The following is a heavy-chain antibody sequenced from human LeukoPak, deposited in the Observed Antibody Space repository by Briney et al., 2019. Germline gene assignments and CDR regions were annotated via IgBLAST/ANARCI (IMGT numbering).Heavy chain of an antibody. V-gene: IGHV3-9*01. CDR3: AKDSLAAAGTGFDY. J-gene: IGHJ4*02. Sequence: GGSLRLSCAASGFTFDDYAMHWVRQAPGKGLEWVSGISWNSGGIGYADSVKGRFTISRDNAEHSLYLQMNSLRAEDTALYYCAKDSLAAAGTGFDYWGQGTLVTVSS. CDR2: ISWNSGGI. D-gene: IGHD6-13*01. CDR1: GFTFDDYA.